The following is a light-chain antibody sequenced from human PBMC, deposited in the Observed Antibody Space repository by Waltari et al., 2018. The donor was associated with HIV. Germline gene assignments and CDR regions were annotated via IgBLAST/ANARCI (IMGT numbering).Light chain of an antibody. Sequence: QSALTQSASVSGSPGQSMTISCTGTSNDVGSYNLVSCYQQNPGKAPKLIIYEVTKRPSEVSIRVSATKYGSAASLIISGLQAEDVAHNYCCSYARSRCLVFGGGTKLTVL. J-gene: IGLJ3*02. CDR3: CSYARSRCLV. CDR1: SNDVGSYNL. V-gene: IGLV2-23*02. CDR2: EVT.